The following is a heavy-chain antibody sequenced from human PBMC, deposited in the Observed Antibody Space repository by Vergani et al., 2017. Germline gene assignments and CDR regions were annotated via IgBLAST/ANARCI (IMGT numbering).Heavy chain of an antibody. CDR1: GGPITSSSYY. CDR2: IYHSGGA. Sequence: QLHLQESGPGLVNPSETLSLTSTVSGGPITSSSYYWGWIRQPPGKGLEWIGNIYHSGGAYYNPSLKGRVTISVDTSKNQFSLEVTSVTAADTAIYFCARTESFILRYFHWALWGQGTLVTVSS. J-gene: IGHJ4*02. CDR3: ARTESFILRYFHWAL. D-gene: IGHD3-9*01. V-gene: IGHV4-39*01.